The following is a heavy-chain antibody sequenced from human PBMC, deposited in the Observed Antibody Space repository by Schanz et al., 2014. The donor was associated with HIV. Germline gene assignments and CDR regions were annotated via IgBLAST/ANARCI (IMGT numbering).Heavy chain of an antibody. J-gene: IGHJ4*02. CDR2: IIPIFDTP. Sequence: QVPLVQSGAEVKKPGSSVKVSCKAFGDSFTNYVISWVRQAPGHGLEWMGGIIPIFDTPKYAQKFQGRATITADESTSTAYMELSSLRSEDTAVYYCARDSPVAAGTLDYWGQGTLVTVSS. CDR1: GDSFTNYV. V-gene: IGHV1-69*01. CDR3: ARDSPVAAGTLDY. D-gene: IGHD6-13*01.